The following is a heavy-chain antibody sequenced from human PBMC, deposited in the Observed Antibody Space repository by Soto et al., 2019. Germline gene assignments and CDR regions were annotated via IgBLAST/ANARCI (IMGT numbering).Heavy chain of an antibody. J-gene: IGHJ4*02. Sequence: PSETLSLTCTVSGGSISGHYWIWIRQPPGEGMEWIGYIFYSGSTTYNPSLKSRVTISVDTSKNQLSLRLSSVTAADTAVYYCARVGSSGWSPDYWGQATLVTVSS. V-gene: IGHV4-59*11. CDR3: ARVGSSGWSPDY. D-gene: IGHD6-19*01. CDR2: IFYSGST. CDR1: GGSISGHY.